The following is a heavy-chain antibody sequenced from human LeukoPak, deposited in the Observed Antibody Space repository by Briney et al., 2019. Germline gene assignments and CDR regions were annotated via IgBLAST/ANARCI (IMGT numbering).Heavy chain of an antibody. V-gene: IGHV3-7*05. CDR1: VFTFSSYW. CDR3: ARDQRYCSSSSCPCEPFDY. D-gene: IGHD2-2*01. Sequence: PGGSLRLSCAASVFTFSSYWMSWVRQAPGKGLEWVANIKQDGSEKYYVDSVKGRFTISRDNAKNSLYLQMNSLRAEDTAVYYCARDQRYCSSSSCPCEPFDYWGQGTLVTVSS. CDR2: IKQDGSEK. J-gene: IGHJ4*02.